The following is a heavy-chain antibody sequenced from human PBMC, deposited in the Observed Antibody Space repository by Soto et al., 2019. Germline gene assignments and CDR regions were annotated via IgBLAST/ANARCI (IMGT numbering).Heavy chain of an antibody. CDR1: GYSFTSYW. J-gene: IGHJ4*02. Sequence: PGESLKISCKGSGYSFTSYWIGLVRQIPGKGLEWMGIIYPGDSDTRYSPSFQGQVTISAEKSISTAYLQWSSLKASDNAMYYCERAAYSYGYDYWGQGTLVTVSS. CDR2: IYPGDSDT. D-gene: IGHD5-18*01. CDR3: ERAAYSYGYDY. V-gene: IGHV5-51*01.